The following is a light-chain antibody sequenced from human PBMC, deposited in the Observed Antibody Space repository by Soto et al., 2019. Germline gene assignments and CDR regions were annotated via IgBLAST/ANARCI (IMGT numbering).Light chain of an antibody. J-gene: IGKJ1*01. V-gene: IGKV1-5*01. CDR2: DAS. CDR3: QYYSDYSWT. CDR1: QSISSW. Sequence: DIQMTQSPSTLSTSVGDRVTITCRASQSISSWLAWYQQKPGKAPKLLIYDASSLESGVPSRFSGSGSGTEFTLTISRLQPDDFATYYCQYYSDYSWTFGQGTKVDI.